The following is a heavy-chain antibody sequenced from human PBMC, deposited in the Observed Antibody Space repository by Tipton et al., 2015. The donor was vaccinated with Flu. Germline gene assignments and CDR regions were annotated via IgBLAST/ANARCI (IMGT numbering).Heavy chain of an antibody. CDR3: AKHSAYDYD. Sequence: LRLSCAVSGGSVTRSSYYWGWIRQPPGKGLEWIGSIYYSGSTYYNPSLKSRVSISVDTSKNQFFLRLTSVTAADTAIYYCAKHSAYDYDWGQGTQVTVSS. CDR1: GGSVTRSSYY. V-gene: IGHV4-39*07. CDR2: IYYSGST. D-gene: IGHD5-12*01. J-gene: IGHJ4*02.